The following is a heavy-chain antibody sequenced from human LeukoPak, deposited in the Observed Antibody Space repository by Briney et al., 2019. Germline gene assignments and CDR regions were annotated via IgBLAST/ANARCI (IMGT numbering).Heavy chain of an antibody. Sequence: GESLKISCKASGYKFTNYWIGWVRQMPGKGLEWMTIIYPGDSETRYSPAFQGQVTISADKSISTAYLQWSSLKASDTAMYYCARGFEYSSSFDYWGQGTLVTVSS. CDR1: GYKFTNYW. J-gene: IGHJ4*02. V-gene: IGHV5-51*01. CDR2: IYPGDSET. CDR3: ARGFEYSSSFDY. D-gene: IGHD6-6*01.